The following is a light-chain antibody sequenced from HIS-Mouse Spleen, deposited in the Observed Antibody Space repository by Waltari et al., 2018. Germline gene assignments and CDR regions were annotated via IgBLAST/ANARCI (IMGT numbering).Light chain of an antibody. Sequence: SYELTQPPSVSVSPGQTARITCSGDALPKQYAYWYQQKPGQAPVLVLYKERGRPSGIPERFSGSSSGTTVTLTISGVQAEDEADYYCQSADSSGTWVFGGGTKLTVL. CDR2: KER. CDR1: ALPKQY. CDR3: QSADSSGTWV. V-gene: IGLV3-25*03. J-gene: IGLJ3*02.